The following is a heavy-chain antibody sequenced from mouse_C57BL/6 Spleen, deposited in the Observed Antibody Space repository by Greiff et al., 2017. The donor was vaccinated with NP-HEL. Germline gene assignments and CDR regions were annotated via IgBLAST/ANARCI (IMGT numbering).Heavy chain of an antibody. CDR2: IDPHSGGT. CDR3: AREDYDGDWYFDV. J-gene: IGHJ1*03. D-gene: IGHD2-4*01. CDR1: GYTFTSYW. Sequence: QVQLQQPGAELVKPGASVKLSCKASGYTFTSYWMHWVKQRPGRGLVWIGRIDPHSGGTKYNEKFKSKATLTVDKPSSTAYMQLSSLTSEDSAVYYCAREDYDGDWYFDVWGTGTTVTVSS. V-gene: IGHV1-72*01.